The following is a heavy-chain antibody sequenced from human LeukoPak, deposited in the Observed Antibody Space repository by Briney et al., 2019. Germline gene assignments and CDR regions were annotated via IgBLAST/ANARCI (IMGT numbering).Heavy chain of an antibody. CDR2: FDPEDGET. CDR3: ATEVMVRGVIYFDY. J-gene: IGHJ4*02. Sequence: ASVKVSCTVSGYTLTELSMHWVRQAPGKGLEWMGIFDPEDGETIYAQKFQGRVTMTEDPSTDTAYMELSSLRSEDTAVYYCATEVMVRGVIYFDYWGQGTLVTVSS. D-gene: IGHD3-10*01. CDR1: GYTLTELS. V-gene: IGHV1-24*01.